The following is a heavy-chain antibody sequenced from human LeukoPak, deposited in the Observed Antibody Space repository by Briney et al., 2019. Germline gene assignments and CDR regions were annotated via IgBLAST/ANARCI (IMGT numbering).Heavy chain of an antibody. CDR1: GFTFSTYW. D-gene: IGHD3-10*01. V-gene: IGHV3-74*03. CDR2: INGDGSTT. J-gene: IGHJ4*02. Sequence: GGSLRLSCTASGFTFSTYWINWVRQSPGKGLVWVALINGDGSTTTHADSVKGRFTISGDNAKNTAYLQMNSLRDEDTAVYFCARDYAGSPDYWGQGTLVTVSA. CDR3: ARDYAGSPDY.